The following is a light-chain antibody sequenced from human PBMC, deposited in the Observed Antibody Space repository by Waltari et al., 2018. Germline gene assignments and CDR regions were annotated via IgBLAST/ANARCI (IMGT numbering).Light chain of an antibody. CDR2: AAS. CDR3: QQANSFPFT. J-gene: IGKJ4*01. V-gene: IGKV1D-12*01. Sequence: DLQMTQSPSSVSASVGDTVTITCRASQGLSIWLAWYQQKPGRTPDLLIYAASSLQSGVPSRFSGSGSGTDFTLTITRLQPEDFATYYCQQANSFPFTFGGGTKVEI. CDR1: QGLSIW.